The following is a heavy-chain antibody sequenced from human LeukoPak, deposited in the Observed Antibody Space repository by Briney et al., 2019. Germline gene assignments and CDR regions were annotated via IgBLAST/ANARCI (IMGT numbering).Heavy chain of an antibody. CDR2: INWNGGST. Sequence: GGALRLSCAASGFTFSAYGMSWVRQAPGKGLEWVSGINWNGGSTGYADSVKGRFTISRDNAKNSLYLQMNSLRAEDTALYYCARGGITIFGSYYYMDVWGKGTTVTVSS. J-gene: IGHJ6*03. V-gene: IGHV3-20*04. D-gene: IGHD3-3*01. CDR3: ARGGITIFGSYYYMDV. CDR1: GFTFSAYG.